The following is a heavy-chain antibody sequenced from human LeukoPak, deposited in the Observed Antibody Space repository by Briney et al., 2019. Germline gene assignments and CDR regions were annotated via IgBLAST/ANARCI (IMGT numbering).Heavy chain of an antibody. CDR3: ARGQSQNYYDSSGYPDY. Sequence: SETLSLTRAVYGGSSSGYYWSWIRQPPGKGLEWIGEINHSGSTNYNPSLKSRVTISVDTSKNQFSLKLSSVTAADTAVYYCARGQSQNYYDSSGYPDYWGQGTLVTVSS. V-gene: IGHV4-34*01. D-gene: IGHD3-22*01. CDR1: GGSSSGYY. J-gene: IGHJ4*02. CDR2: INHSGST.